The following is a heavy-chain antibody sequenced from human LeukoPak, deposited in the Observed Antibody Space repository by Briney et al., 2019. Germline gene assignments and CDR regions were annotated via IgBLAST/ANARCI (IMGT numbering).Heavy chain of an antibody. Sequence: SVKVSCKASGGTFSSYAISWVRQAPGQGLEWMGGIIPIFGTANYAQKFQGRVTITTDESTSTAYMELSSLRSEDTAVYYCARVTVDLRVTGYYYMDVWGKGTTVTVSS. J-gene: IGHJ6*03. D-gene: IGHD2-15*01. CDR1: GGTFSSYA. V-gene: IGHV1-69*05. CDR3: ARVTVDLRVTGYYYMDV. CDR2: IIPIFGTA.